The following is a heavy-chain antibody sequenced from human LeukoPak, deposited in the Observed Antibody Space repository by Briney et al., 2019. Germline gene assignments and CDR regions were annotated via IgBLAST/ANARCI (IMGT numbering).Heavy chain of an antibody. CDR2: IYTSGST. CDR3: ARAYCGGDCYFGYYYYYMDV. J-gene: IGHJ6*03. Sequence: SETLSLTCTVSGGSISSGSYYWSWLRQPAGLGLEWIGRIYTSGSTNYNPSLKSRVTISVDTSKHQFSLKLSSVNAADTAVYYCARAYCGGDCYFGYYYYYMDVWGKGTTVTVSS. CDR1: GGSISSGSYY. D-gene: IGHD2-21*02. V-gene: IGHV4-61*02.